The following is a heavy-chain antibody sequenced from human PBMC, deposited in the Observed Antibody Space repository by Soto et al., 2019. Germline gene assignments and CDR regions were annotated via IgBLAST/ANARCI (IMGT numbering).Heavy chain of an antibody. V-gene: IGHV2-5*01. CDR1: GFSFGDIGEG. J-gene: IGHJ4*02. D-gene: IGHD2-21*01. CDR3: AHERGCCGSRGS. CDR2: IYWNGVE. Sequence: QITLKESGPTLVKPTQTLTLTCSFSGFSFGDIGEGVGWVRQPPGEALEWLALIYWNGVESYNPSLESRLTNTRDTSRNQVVLTMTNVDHLDTATYHCAHERGCCGSRGSGGQGILVTVSS.